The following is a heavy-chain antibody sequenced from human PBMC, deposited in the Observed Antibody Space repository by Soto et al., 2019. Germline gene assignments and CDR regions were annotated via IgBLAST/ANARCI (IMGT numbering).Heavy chain of an antibody. Sequence: GASVQVACKASGYTFTSYGFTWVRQAPGQGLEWMGWISAYNGNTNYAQKLQGRVTMTTDTSTSTAYMELRSLRSDDTAVYYCAVLGHCVNGACYSGLHAFDIRGQGSKVTVS. V-gene: IGHV1-18*04. D-gene: IGHD2-8*01. J-gene: IGHJ3*02. CDR2: ISAYNGNT. CDR3: AVLGHCVNGACYSGLHAFDI. CDR1: GYTFTSYG.